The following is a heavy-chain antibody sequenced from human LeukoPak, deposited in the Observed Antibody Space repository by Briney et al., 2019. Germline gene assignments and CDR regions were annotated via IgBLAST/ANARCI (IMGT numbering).Heavy chain of an antibody. CDR1: GFTVSSNY. CDR3: ARRGLSYSKPYYYYYYMDV. V-gene: IGHV4-34*01. CDR2: INHSGST. D-gene: IGHD2-15*01. Sequence: GSLRLSCAASGFTVSSNYMSWIRQPPGKGLEWIGEINHSGSTNYNPSLKSRVTISVDTSKNQFSLKLSSVTAADTAVYYCARRGLSYSKPYYYYYYMDVWGKGTTVTVSS. J-gene: IGHJ6*03.